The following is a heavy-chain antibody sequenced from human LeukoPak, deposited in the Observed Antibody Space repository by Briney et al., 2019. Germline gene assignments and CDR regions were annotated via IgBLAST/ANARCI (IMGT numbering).Heavy chain of an antibody. V-gene: IGHV4-4*09. D-gene: IGHD2-2*03. CDR3: ARRGDCSSTSCYLSNYMDV. Sequence: ETLSLTCTVSGGSISSYYWSWIGQPPGKGREWIGYIYTSGSTNYNPSLKSRVTISVDTSKNQFSLKLSSVTAADTVVYYCARRGDCSSTSCYLSNYMDVWGKGTTVTVSS. CDR1: GGSISSYY. J-gene: IGHJ6*03. CDR2: IYTSGST.